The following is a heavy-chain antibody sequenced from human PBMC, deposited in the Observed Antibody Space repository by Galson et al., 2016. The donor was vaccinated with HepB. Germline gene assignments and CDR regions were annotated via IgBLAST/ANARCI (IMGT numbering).Heavy chain of an antibody. V-gene: IGHV5-51*01. D-gene: IGHD6-19*01. J-gene: IGHJ3*01. CDR2: IYPGDSHT. CDR1: GYPFTSYW. CDR3: ARQSGGLEVAEIDF. Sequence: QSGAEVKKPRESLKISCKGSGYPFTSYWIGWVRQMPGKGLEWMGIIYPGDSHTRYSPPFQGQVTMSADKSISTAYLQWSSLKASDSAMYYCARQSGGLEVAEIDFWGQGTIVTVSS.